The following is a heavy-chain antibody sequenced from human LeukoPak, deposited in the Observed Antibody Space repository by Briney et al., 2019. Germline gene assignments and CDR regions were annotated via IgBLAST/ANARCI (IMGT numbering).Heavy chain of an antibody. CDR2: IDAGATST. D-gene: IGHD2-21*02. Sequence: GGSLRLSCAASGFPVNKYEMHWVRPAPGKGLEWVSYIDAGATSTNYADSVWGRFTLSRDNAQNSVHLQMNSLRDEDTAVYYCVRGRLLRSTKYFDYWGQGALVTVSS. CDR3: VRGRLLRSTKYFDY. CDR1: GFPVNKYE. J-gene: IGHJ4*02. V-gene: IGHV3-48*03.